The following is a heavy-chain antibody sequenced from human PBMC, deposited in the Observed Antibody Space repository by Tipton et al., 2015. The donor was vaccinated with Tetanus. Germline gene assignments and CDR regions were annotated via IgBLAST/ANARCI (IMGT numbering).Heavy chain of an antibody. CDR2: ITPIFGTT. J-gene: IGHJ4*02. Sequence: QSGAEVKKPGSSVKVSCKASGGTFTNYALSWVRQAPGQGLEWVGGITPIFGTTNSAPKFQGRVTITTDTATNTAYMELRSLRSDDTAVYFCARLVKQWLVPEDYWGQGTLVIVSS. CDR3: ARLVKQWLVPEDY. D-gene: IGHD6-19*01. V-gene: IGHV1-69*05. CDR1: GGTFTNYA.